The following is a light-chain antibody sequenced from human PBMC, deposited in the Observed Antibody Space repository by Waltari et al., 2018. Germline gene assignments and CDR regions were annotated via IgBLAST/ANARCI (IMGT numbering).Light chain of an antibody. CDR2: EVS. CDR1: DSDVGAYDF. Sequence: QSALTQPASVSGSPGQSITISCSGTDSDVGAYDFVSWYQQHPGKAPRLIIYEVSHRPSGISNRFSASKAGNPASLTIAGLQAEYEADYYCSSYTTSSAPGVFGTGTRVTVL. CDR3: SSYTTSSAPGV. V-gene: IGLV2-14*01. J-gene: IGLJ1*01.